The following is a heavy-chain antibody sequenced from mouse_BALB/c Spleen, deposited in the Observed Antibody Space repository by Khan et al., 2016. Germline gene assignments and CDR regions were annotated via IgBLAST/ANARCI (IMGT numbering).Heavy chain of an antibody. CDR3: AIDAYGSYGYYHVIDY. CDR2: IRNKANGYTT. CDR1: GFTFTDYY. D-gene: IGHD2-10*02. V-gene: IGHV7-3*02. J-gene: IGHJ4*01. Sequence: EVELVESGGGLVQPGGSLRLSCATSGFTFTDYYMSWVRQPPEKALEWLGFIRNKANGYTTDYSASVKGRFTISRDNSQSILYLQMNILRAEDSATYDCAIDAYGSYGYYHVIDYWGQGTSVTVSS.